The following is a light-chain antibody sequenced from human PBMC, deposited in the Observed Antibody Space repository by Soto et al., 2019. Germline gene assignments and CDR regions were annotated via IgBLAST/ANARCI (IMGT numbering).Light chain of an antibody. CDR1: QSVSSN. V-gene: IGKV3-15*01. CDR3: QQYNNWPPIT. J-gene: IGKJ5*01. CDR2: GTS. Sequence: EIVMPQSPATLSVSPGERATLSCRASQSVSSNLAWYQQKPGQAPRLLIYGTSTRSTGIPARSSGSGSGTEFNLTISSLQSEDFAVYYCQQYNNWPPITFGQGTRLEIK.